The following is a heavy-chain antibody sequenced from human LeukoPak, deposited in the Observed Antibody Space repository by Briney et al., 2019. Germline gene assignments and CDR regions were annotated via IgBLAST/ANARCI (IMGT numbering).Heavy chain of an antibody. J-gene: IGHJ5*02. CDR1: GFTFSSYG. V-gene: IGHV3-30*18. D-gene: IGHD5-18*01. CDR3: AKDRYSYAFEYSDT. Sequence: GGSLRLSCAASGFTFSSYGMHWVRQAPGKGLDWVAVISNDGSKKYYADSVKGRFTISRDNSKNTLSLQVSSLRTEDTAVYYCAKDRYSYAFEYSDTWGQGTLVTVSS. CDR2: ISNDGSKK.